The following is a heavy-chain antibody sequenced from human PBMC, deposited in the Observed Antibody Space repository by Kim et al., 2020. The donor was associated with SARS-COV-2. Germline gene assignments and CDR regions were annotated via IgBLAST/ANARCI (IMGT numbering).Heavy chain of an antibody. CDR3: ARLFQYSSGWYDP. J-gene: IGHJ5*02. D-gene: IGHD6-19*01. V-gene: IGHV1-69*01. Sequence: YGQKFQGRVTITADESTSTAYMELSSLRSEDTAVYYCARLFQYSSGWYDPWGQGTLVTVSS.